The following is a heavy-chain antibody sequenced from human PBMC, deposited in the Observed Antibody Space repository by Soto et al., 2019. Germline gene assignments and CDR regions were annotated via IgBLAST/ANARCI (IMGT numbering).Heavy chain of an antibody. V-gene: IGHV4-59*08. Sequence: SETLSLTCTVSGGSVSTYYWSWIRQPPGKGLEWIGYINHSGSTNYNPSLKSRVTISVDTSKNQFSLKLSSVTAADTAVYYCARSLYSYGPKFDSWGQGTLVTV. CDR1: GGSVSTYY. CDR3: ARSLYSYGPKFDS. J-gene: IGHJ4*02. CDR2: INHSGST. D-gene: IGHD5-18*01.